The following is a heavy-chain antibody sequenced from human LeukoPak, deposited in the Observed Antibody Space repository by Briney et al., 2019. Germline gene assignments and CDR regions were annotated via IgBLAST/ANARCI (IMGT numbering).Heavy chain of an antibody. J-gene: IGHJ6*03. V-gene: IGHV4-39*01. Sequence: KSSETLSLTCTVSGGSISSSSYYWGWIRQPPGKGLEWIGSIYYSGSTYYKPSLRSRVTISVDTSKSQFSLKLSSVTAADTAVYYCARHQGGDGYNYYYYYMDVWGKGTTVTVSS. CDR3: ARHQGGDGYNYYYYYMDV. D-gene: IGHD5-24*01. CDR1: GGSISSSSYY. CDR2: IYYSGST.